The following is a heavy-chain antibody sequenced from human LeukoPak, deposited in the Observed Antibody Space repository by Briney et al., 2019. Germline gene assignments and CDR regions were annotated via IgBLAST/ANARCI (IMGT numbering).Heavy chain of an antibody. CDR3: AKGFLVVVPAAIFDY. D-gene: IGHD2-2*01. CDR2: ISGSGGST. Sequence: GGSLRLSCAASGFTFSSYAMSWVRQAPGKGLEWVSAISGSGGSTYYADSVKGRFTISRDNSKNTLYPQMNSLRAEDTAVYYCAKGFLVVVPAAIFDYWGQGTLVTVSS. V-gene: IGHV3-23*01. J-gene: IGHJ4*02. CDR1: GFTFSSYA.